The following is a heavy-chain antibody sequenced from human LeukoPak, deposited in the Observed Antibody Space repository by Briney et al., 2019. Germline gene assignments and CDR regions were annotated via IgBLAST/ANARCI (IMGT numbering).Heavy chain of an antibody. CDR1: GGSISSGSYY. D-gene: IGHD6-19*01. CDR3: AREPEAVAGVSVDY. V-gene: IGHV4-61*02. CDR2: IYTSGST. J-gene: IGHJ4*02. Sequence: SETLSLTCTVSGGSISSGSYYWSWIRQPAGKGLEWIGRIYTSGSTNYNPSLKSRVTISVDTSKNQFSLKLSSVTAADTAAYYCAREPEAVAGVSVDYWGQGTLVTVSS.